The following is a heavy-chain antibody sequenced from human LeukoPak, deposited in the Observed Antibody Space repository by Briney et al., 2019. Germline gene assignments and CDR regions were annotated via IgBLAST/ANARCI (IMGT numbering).Heavy chain of an antibody. J-gene: IGHJ6*03. Sequence: ASVKVSCKASGYTFTSYDINWVRQATGQGLEWMGWMNPNSGNTGYAQKFQGRVTMTRNTSISTAYMELSSLRSEDTAVYYCARAPRVSDFGVHYYYMDVWGKGTTVTISS. D-gene: IGHD3-10*01. CDR3: ARAPRVSDFGVHYYYMDV. CDR2: MNPNSGNT. V-gene: IGHV1-8*01. CDR1: GYTFTSYD.